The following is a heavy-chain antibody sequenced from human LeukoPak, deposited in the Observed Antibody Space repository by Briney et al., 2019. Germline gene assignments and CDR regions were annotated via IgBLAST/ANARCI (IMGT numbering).Heavy chain of an antibody. Sequence: ASVKVFCKASGYTFTSYAMHWVRQAPGQGLEWMGRINPNSGGTNYAQTFQGRVTMTRDTSITTAYLEVSSLRSDDTAVYYCARGEYSSSWDHYYFDYWGQGTLVTVSS. CDR2: INPNSGGT. D-gene: IGHD6-13*01. V-gene: IGHV1-2*06. J-gene: IGHJ4*02. CDR3: ARGEYSSSWDHYYFDY. CDR1: GYTFTSYA.